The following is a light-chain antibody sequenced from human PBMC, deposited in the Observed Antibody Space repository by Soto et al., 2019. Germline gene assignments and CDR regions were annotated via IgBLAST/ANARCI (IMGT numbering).Light chain of an antibody. J-gene: IGKJ1*01. V-gene: IGKV1-17*01. CDR2: AAN. CDR3: LQHNTYPRT. CDR1: PDSRSD. Sequence: DIQMTQSPFSLSAPVGDRVTITCRASPDSRSDLGWYQQKPGKAPERLIYAANNLQHGVPSRFSGSGSGTYFPLTISSLHPEDSATYYFLQHNTYPRTFGQGTKVEIK.